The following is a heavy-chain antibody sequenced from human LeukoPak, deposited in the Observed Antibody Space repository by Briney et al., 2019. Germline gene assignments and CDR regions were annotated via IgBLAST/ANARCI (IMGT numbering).Heavy chain of an antibody. Sequence: ASVKVSCKASGYTFTSYYMHWVRQAPGQGLEWMGIINPSGGSTSYAQKFQGRVTMTRDMSTSTVYMELSSLRSEDTAVYYCARDSIAAAGTVGDYWFQHWGQGTLVTVSS. CDR2: INPSGGST. CDR3: ARDSIAAAGTVGDYWFQH. V-gene: IGHV1-46*01. D-gene: IGHD6-13*01. J-gene: IGHJ1*01. CDR1: GYTFTSYY.